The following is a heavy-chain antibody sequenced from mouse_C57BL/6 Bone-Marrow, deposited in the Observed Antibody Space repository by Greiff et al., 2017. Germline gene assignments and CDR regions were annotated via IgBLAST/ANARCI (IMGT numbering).Heavy chain of an antibody. J-gene: IGHJ1*03. V-gene: IGHV2-2*01. D-gene: IGHD1-1*01. CDR1: GFSLTSYG. Sequence: VKLQESGPGLVQPSQSLSITCTVSGFSLTSYGVHWVRQSPGKGLEWLGVIWSGGSTDYNAAFISRLSISKDNSKSQVFFKMNSLQAEDTAIYYCARNWPYYYGSSDWYFDVWGTGTTVTVSS. CDR2: IWSGGST. CDR3: ARNWPYYYGSSDWYFDV.